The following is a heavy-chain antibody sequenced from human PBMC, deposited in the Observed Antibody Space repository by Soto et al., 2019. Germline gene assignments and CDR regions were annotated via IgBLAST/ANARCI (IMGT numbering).Heavy chain of an antibody. CDR3: ARVRFSSRGFSTEFDY. J-gene: IGHJ4*02. V-gene: IGHV1-18*04. Sequence: ASVKVSCKASGYTFTSYGISWVRQAPGQGLEWMGWISAYNGNTNYAQKLQGRVTMTTDTSTSTAYMELRSLRSDDTAVYYCARVRFSSRGFSTEFDYWGQGTLVTVSS. D-gene: IGHD6-13*01. CDR1: GYTFTSYG. CDR2: ISAYNGNT.